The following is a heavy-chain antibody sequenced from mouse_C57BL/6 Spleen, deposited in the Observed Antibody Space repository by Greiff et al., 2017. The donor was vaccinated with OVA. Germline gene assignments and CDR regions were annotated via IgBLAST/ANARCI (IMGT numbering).Heavy chain of an antibody. CDR1: GYTFTNYW. J-gene: IGHJ2*01. CDR2: IYPGGGYT. CDR3: ARGGAQATGYFDY. D-gene: IGHD3-2*02. V-gene: IGHV1-63*01. Sequence: QVQLQQSGAELVRPGTSVKMSCKASGYTFTNYWIGWAKQRPGHGLEWIGDIYPGGGYTNYNEKFKGKATLTADKSSSTAYMQFSSLTSEDSAIYYCARGGAQATGYFDYWGQGTTLTVSS.